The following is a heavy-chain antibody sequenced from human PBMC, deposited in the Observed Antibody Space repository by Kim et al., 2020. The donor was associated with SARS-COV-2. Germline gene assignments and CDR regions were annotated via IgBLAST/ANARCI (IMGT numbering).Heavy chain of an antibody. J-gene: IGHJ3*02. Sequence: GGSVRLSCAASGFTFSSYAMHWVRQAPGKGLEWVAVISYDGSNKYYADSVKGRFTISRDNSKNTLYLQMNSLRAEDTAVYYCASDRGQSWIDAFDIWGQGTMVTVSS. CDR3: ASDRGQSWIDAFDI. D-gene: IGHD5-12*01. CDR2: ISYDGSNK. V-gene: IGHV3-30-3*01. CDR1: GFTFSSYA.